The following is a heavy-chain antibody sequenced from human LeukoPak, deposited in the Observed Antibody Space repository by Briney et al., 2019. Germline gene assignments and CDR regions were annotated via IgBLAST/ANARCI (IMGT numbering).Heavy chain of an antibody. CDR1: DGSINSYY. Sequence: SETLSLTCSVSDGSINSYYWNWIRRPPGKGLEWIGYIYYNGNTNYSPSLKSRVTMSVDTSKNLFSLKVSSVTAADTAVYYCARDHSYYFGSQTSTLDVWGQGTAVTVSS. CDR3: ARDHSYYFGSQTSTLDV. D-gene: IGHD3-10*01. CDR2: IYYNGNT. V-gene: IGHV4-59*01. J-gene: IGHJ6*02.